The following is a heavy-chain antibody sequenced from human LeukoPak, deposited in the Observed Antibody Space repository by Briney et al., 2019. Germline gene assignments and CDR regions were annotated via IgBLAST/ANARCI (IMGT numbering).Heavy chain of an antibody. Sequence: GGSLRLSCEASGFTVSSNDMSWVRQAPGKGLEWVSVIYSGGGTDYANSVKGRFTISRDNSKNTLYLQMNSLRAEDTAVYYCAKDRSSTTSCSNYWGQGTLVTVSS. CDR3: AKDRSSTTSCSNY. J-gene: IGHJ4*02. D-gene: IGHD2-2*01. CDR2: IYSGGGT. CDR1: GFTVSSND. V-gene: IGHV3-53*01.